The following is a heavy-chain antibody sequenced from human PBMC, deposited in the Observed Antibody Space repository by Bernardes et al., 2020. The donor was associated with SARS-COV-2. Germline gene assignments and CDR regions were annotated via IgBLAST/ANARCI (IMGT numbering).Heavy chain of an antibody. CDR1: GYTFTSHY. J-gene: IGHJ4*02. CDR2: MNPSGGNT. D-gene: IGHD6-19*01. Sequence: ASMKVSCKASGYTFTSHYMHWVRQAPGQGLEWMGMMNPSGGNTKFAQKFQARSTMTMDTSTSTVYMEVSSLRSEDTAVYYCARGPGIALARPGLFDYWGQGTLVTVSS. CDR3: ARGPGIALARPGLFDY. V-gene: IGHV1-46*01.